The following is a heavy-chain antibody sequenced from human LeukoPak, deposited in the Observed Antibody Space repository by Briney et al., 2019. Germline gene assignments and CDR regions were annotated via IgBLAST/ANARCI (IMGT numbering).Heavy chain of an antibody. CDR1: GFTFSSYG. CDR3: AKDPLGSSSINWFDP. V-gene: IGHV3-30*02. D-gene: IGHD6-13*01. Sequence: GGSLRLSCAASGFTFSSYGMHWVRQAPGKGLEWVAFIRYDGSNIYYADSVEGRFTISRDNSKNTLYLQMNSLRAEDTAVYYCAKDPLGSSSINWFDPWGQGTLVTVSS. CDR2: IRYDGSNI. J-gene: IGHJ5*02.